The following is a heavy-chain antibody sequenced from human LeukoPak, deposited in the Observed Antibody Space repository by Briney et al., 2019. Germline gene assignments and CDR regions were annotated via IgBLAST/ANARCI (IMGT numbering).Heavy chain of an antibody. V-gene: IGHV3-23*01. CDR1: GFTFDIYD. CDR2: IRGSGGRT. J-gene: IGHJ4*02. D-gene: IGHD6-19*01. CDR3: ATSQIAVGGTSRARLQKGFEY. Sequence: PGGSLRLSCAASGFTFDIYDMSWVRQAPGEGLEWVSAIRGSGGRTYYADSVRGRFVISRDNSKNALYLQMNSLRAEDTAVYYCATSQIAVGGTSRARLQKGFEYWGQGTLVTVSS.